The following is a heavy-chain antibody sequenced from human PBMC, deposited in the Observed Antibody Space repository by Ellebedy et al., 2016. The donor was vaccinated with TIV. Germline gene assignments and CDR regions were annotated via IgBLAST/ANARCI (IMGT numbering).Heavy chain of an antibody. CDR3: TRETNPPPGALAGTGFDC. J-gene: IGHJ4*02. CDR2: KRFDGRNE. Sequence: GESLKISCVTSGFSFSTYGMHWVRQAPGKGLEWVAFKRFDGRNEYNRDSVKGRFIISRDLSKNTLDLQMNRMTSDDTGIYYCTRETNPPPGALAGTGFDCWGQGTLVIVSS. D-gene: IGHD6-19*01. V-gene: IGHV3-30*02. CDR1: GFSFSTYG.